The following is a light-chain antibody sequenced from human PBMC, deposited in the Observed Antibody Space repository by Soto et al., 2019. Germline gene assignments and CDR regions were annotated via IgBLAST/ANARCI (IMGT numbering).Light chain of an antibody. CDR3: QQYGTSAPIT. CDR1: QSVSSNY. V-gene: IGKV3-20*01. J-gene: IGKJ5*01. Sequence: EIVLTQSPGTLSLSPGERATLSCRASQSVSSNYLAWYQQKPGQAPSLLIYGASSRATGIPDRFSGSGSGTDFTLTSSRLESEDFAMYYCQQYGTSAPITCGQGTRLEIE. CDR2: GAS.